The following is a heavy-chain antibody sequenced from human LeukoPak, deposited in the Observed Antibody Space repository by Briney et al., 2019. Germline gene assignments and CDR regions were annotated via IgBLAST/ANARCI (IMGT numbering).Heavy chain of an antibody. Sequence: GGSLRLSCTASGFTLSNFGMHWVRQAPGKGLEWVAVISDDGSNTFYADSVKVRFTISRDNSKNTLYLQLNSLRPEDTAVYYCAKDADTATIIYWYFDLWGRGTLVTVSS. V-gene: IGHV3-30*18. CDR2: ISDDGSNT. CDR1: GFTLSNFG. D-gene: IGHD5-18*01. J-gene: IGHJ2*01. CDR3: AKDADTATIIYWYFDL.